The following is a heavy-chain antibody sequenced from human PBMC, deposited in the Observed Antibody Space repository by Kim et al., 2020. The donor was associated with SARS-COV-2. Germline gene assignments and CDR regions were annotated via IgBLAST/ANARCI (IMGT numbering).Heavy chain of an antibody. V-gene: IGHV4-61*02. Sequence: SETLSLTCTVSGGSISSGSYYWSWIRQPAGKGLEWIGRIYTSGSTNYNPSLKSRVPISVDTSKNQFSLKLSSVTAADTAVYYCARGGWGVRGVGRYFDYWGQGTLVTVSS. CDR2: IYTSGST. CDR3: ARGGWGVRGVGRYFDY. D-gene: IGHD3-10*01. CDR1: GGSISSGSYY. J-gene: IGHJ4*02.